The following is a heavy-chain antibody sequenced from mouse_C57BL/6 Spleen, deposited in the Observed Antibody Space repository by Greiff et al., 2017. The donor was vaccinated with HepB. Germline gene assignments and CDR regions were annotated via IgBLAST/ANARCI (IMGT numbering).Heavy chain of an antibody. CDR1: GFTFSSYA. V-gene: IGHV5-4*01. J-gene: IGHJ1*03. CDR2: ISDGGSYT. D-gene: IGHD4-1*01. CDR3: ARDRWESPYSYWYFDV. Sequence: EVQGVESGGGLVKPGGSLKLSCAASGFTFSSYAMSWVRQTPEKRLEWVATISDGGSYTYYPDNVKGRFTISRDNAKNNLYLQMSHLKSEDTAMYYCARDRWESPYSYWYFDVWGTGTTVTVSS.